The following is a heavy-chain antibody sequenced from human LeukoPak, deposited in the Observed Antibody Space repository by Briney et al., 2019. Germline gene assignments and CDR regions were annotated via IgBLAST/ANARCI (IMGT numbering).Heavy chain of an antibody. CDR3: ARGGSDTAMAHDY. Sequence: PGGSLRLSCAVSGLTFSSSWMDWVRQAPGKGLEWVASINPEGSEKYSADSVKGRFTISRDNAKNTLHLQVSSLRAEDTAVYFCARGGSDTAMAHDYWGQGTLVTVSS. CDR2: INPEGSEK. D-gene: IGHD5-18*01. V-gene: IGHV3-7*01. J-gene: IGHJ4*02. CDR1: GLTFSSSW.